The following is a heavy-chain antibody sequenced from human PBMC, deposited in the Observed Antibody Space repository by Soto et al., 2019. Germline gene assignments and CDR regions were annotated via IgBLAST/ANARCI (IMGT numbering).Heavy chain of an antibody. CDR1: GYTFTSYA. Sequence: GASVKVSCKASGYTFTSYAMHWVRQAPGQRLEWMGRIIPILGIANYAQKFQGRVTITADKSTSTAYMELSSLRSEDTAVYYCATLAGDAHIYYYYYGMDVWGQGTTVTVSS. CDR3: ATLAGDAHIYYYYYGMDV. D-gene: IGHD6-19*01. J-gene: IGHJ6*02. V-gene: IGHV1-69*04. CDR2: IIPILGIA.